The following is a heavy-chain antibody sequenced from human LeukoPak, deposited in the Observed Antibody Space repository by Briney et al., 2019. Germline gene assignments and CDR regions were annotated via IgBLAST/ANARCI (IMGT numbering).Heavy chain of an antibody. CDR2: INPSGGST. Sequence: GASVKVSCKASGYTFTSYYMHWVRQAPGQGLEWMGIINPSGGSTSYAQKFQGRVTMTRDTSTSTVYMELSSLRSEDTAVYYCARGGWAVGATTPPFDYWGQGTPVTVSS. CDR1: GYTFTSYY. D-gene: IGHD1-26*01. CDR3: ARGGWAVGATTPPFDY. J-gene: IGHJ4*02. V-gene: IGHV1-46*01.